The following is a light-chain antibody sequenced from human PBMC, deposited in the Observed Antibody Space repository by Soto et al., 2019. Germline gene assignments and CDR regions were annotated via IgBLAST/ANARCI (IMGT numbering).Light chain of an antibody. CDR2: DAS. J-gene: IGKJ2*01. V-gene: IGKV1-39*01. CDR3: QQSYSTPRT. CDR1: QSISSY. Sequence: DIQMTQSPSSLSASVGDRVTITCRASQSISSYLNWYQQKPGKAPNVLIYDASSLQSGVPSRFSGSGSGADFTLTISSLQPEDFATYYCQQSYSTPRTFGQGTKLEIK.